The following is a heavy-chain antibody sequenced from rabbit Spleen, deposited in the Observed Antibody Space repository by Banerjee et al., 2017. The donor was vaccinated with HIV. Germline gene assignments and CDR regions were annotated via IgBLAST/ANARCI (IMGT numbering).Heavy chain of an antibody. CDR3: ARDLAGVVGWNFGL. D-gene: IGHD4-1*01. CDR1: GFSFRSGYA. V-gene: IGHV1S45*01. Sequence: QLVGSGGGLVTPGAYLTRTGTASGFSFRSGYAMCWVRQAPGKGLEWIACINTISGGAVYATWAKGRFTISGASWTTVSLQMTSLTAADTATYFCARDLAGVVGWNFGLWGPGTLVTVS. J-gene: IGHJ4*01. CDR2: INTISGGA.